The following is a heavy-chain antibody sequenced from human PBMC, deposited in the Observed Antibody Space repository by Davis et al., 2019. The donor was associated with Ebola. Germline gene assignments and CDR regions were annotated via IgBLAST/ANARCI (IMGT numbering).Heavy chain of an antibody. D-gene: IGHD2-2*01. CDR3: ARAGYCSSTSCHSYYYYGMDV. J-gene: IGHJ6*02. V-gene: IGHV3-33*01. CDR1: GFTFSSYG. CDR2: IWYDGSNK. Sequence: GGSLRLSCAASGFTFSSYGMHWVRQAPGKGLEWVAVIWYDGSNKYYADSVKGRFTISRENAKNSLYLQMNSLRAEDTAVYYCARAGYCSSTSCHSYYYYGMDVWGQGTTVTVSS.